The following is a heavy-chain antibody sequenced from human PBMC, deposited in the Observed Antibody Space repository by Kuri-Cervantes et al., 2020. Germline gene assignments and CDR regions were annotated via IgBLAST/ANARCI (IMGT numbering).Heavy chain of an antibody. J-gene: IGHJ4*01. CDR3: AKRWGRGYVSAQTHFFDH. D-gene: IGHD2-15*01. CDR2: ISVSSAST. CDR1: GFTFDNFV. Sequence: GGSLRLSCAASGFTFDNFVMAWVRLPPGKGLQWVSAISVSSASTYYAKSVEGRFTVSRDNSRNTLYLQMDNLRTEDSAIYYCAKRWGRGYVSAQTHFFDHWGHGTQVTVSS. V-gene: IGHV3-23*01.